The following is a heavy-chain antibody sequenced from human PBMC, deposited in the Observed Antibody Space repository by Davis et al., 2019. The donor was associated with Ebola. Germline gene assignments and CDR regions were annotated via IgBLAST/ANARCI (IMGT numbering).Heavy chain of an antibody. J-gene: IGHJ4*02. V-gene: IGHV3-9*01. Sequence: SLKISCAASGFIFDDCAMHWVRQAPGKGLEWVSGISWNSGTIAYADSVKGRFTISRDNAKNSLYLQMNSLRAEDTAVYYCAKTVDYEGYDYVWGTYRFHYWGQGTLVTVSS. CDR1: GFIFDDCA. D-gene: IGHD3-16*02. CDR3: AKTVDYEGYDYVWGTYRFHY. CDR2: ISWNSGTI.